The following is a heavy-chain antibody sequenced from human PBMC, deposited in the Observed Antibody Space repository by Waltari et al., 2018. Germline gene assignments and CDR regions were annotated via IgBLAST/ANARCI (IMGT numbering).Heavy chain of an antibody. Sequence: EVQLVESGGGLVKPGGSLRLSCAASGFTFSSYSMNWVRQAPGKGLEWVSSISSSSSYIYYADSVKGRFTISRDNAKNSLYLQMNSLRAEDTAVYYCARDAHVGGAFDIWGQGTMVTVSS. V-gene: IGHV3-21*01. CDR2: ISSSSSYI. J-gene: IGHJ3*02. CDR3: ARDAHVGGAFDI. D-gene: IGHD3-10*02. CDR1: GFTFSSYS.